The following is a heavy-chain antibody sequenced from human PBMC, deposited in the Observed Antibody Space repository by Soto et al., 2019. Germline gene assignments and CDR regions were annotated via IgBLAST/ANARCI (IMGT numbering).Heavy chain of an antibody. Sequence: SETLSLTWTVSGGSVSSGSYYLSWIRQPPGKGLEWIGYIYYSGSTNYNPSLKSRVTISVDTSKNQFSLKLSSVTAADTAVYYCARAPEYFDYWGQGTLVTVSS. CDR3: ARAPEYFDY. CDR1: GGSVSSGSYY. J-gene: IGHJ4*02. CDR2: IYYSGST. V-gene: IGHV4-61*01.